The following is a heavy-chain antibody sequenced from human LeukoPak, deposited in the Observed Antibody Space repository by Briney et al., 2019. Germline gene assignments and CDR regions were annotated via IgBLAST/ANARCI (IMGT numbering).Heavy chain of an antibody. J-gene: IGHJ4*02. CDR2: ISSSSYI. CDR3: ARDMLLVGPYFDY. Sequence: PGGSLRLSCAASGFTFSSYSMNWVRQAPGKGLEWISSISSSSYIYYADSVKGRFTISRDNAKNSLYLQMNSLRAEDTAVYYCARDMLLVGPYFDYWGQGTLVTVSS. V-gene: IGHV3-21*01. D-gene: IGHD2-8*02. CDR1: GFTFSSYS.